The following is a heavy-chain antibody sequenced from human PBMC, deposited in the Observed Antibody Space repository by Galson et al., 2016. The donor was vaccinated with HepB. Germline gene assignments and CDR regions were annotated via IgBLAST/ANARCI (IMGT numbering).Heavy chain of an antibody. V-gene: IGHV1-18*04. CDR1: GSTYTSFG. CDR2: ISPYSGNR. Sequence: SVKVSCKASGSTYTSFGITWVRQAPGQGLEWIGWISPYSGNRKYVQSLQGRLTMTTDTSTNTAYMELRSLRSGDTAVYYCAYSRMIVVVEPHPEAFEIWGQGTMVTVSS. J-gene: IGHJ3*02. CDR3: AYSRMIVVVEPHPEAFEI. D-gene: IGHD3-22*01.